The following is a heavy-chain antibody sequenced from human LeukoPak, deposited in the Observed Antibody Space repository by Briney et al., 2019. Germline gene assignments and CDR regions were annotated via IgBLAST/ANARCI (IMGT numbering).Heavy chain of an antibody. V-gene: IGHV3-13*01. Sequence: GGFLRLSCAASGFTFSSYDIHWVRQATGKRLEWVSAIGTAGDTYYAASVKGRFTISRENAKNSLYLQMNSLRAGDTAVYYCARGLPREGWFDPWGQGTLVTVSS. CDR3: ARGLPREGWFDP. D-gene: IGHD1-26*01. CDR1: GFTFSSYD. CDR2: IGTAGDT. J-gene: IGHJ5*02.